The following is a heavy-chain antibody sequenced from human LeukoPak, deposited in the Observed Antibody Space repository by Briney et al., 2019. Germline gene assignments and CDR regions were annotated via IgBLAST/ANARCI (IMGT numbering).Heavy chain of an antibody. V-gene: IGHV3-30*04. J-gene: IGHJ4*02. CDR1: GFTFSSYA. Sequence: GGSLRLSCAASGFTFSSYAMHWVRQAPGKGLEWVAVISYDGSNKYYADSVKGRFTISRENSKNTLYLQMNSLRAEDTAVYYCARDLGKGYFDYWGQGTLVTVSS. CDR2: ISYDGSNK. CDR3: ARDLGKGYFDY.